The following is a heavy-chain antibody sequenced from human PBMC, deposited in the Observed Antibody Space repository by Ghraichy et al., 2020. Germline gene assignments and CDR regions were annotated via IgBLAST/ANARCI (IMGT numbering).Heavy chain of an antibody. V-gene: IGHV2-70*11. CDR3: ARILYTNAPQAFDP. J-gene: IGHJ5*02. CDR2: IDWDDDK. CDR1: GFSLSTSGMC. Sequence: SAPTLVKPTQTLTLTCTFSGFSLSTSGMCVSWIRQPPGKALEWLARIDWDDDKYYSTSLKTRLTISKDTSKNQVVLTMTNMDPVDTATYYCARILYTNAPQAFDPWGQGTLVTVSS. D-gene: IGHD1-1*01.